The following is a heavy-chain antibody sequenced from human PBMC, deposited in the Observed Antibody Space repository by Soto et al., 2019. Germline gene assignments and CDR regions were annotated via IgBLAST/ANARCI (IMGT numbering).Heavy chain of an antibody. CDR1: GGSMNYYY. CDR3: ARGVAGLYYYYMDV. J-gene: IGHJ6*03. D-gene: IGHD6-19*01. Sequence: SETLSLTYTVSGGSMNYYYWSWIRQSPGKGLEWIGYVYYSGTTYYNPSLQSRVTISVDTSKNQFSLKLSSVTAADTAVYYCARGVAGLYYYYMDVWGKGTTVTVS. V-gene: IGHV4-59*01. CDR2: VYYSGTT.